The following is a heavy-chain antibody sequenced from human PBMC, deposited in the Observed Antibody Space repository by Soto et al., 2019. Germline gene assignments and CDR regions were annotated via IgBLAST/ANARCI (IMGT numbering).Heavy chain of an antibody. J-gene: IGHJ4*02. D-gene: IGHD3-22*01. Sequence: PSETLSLTCAVYGGSFSGYYWSWIRQPPGKGLEWIGEINHSGSTNYNPSLKSRVTISVDTSKNQFSLKLSSVTAADTAVYYCARDLIHYYDSSGYYFDYWGQGTLVTVSS. V-gene: IGHV4-34*01. CDR2: INHSGST. CDR1: GGSFSGYY. CDR3: ARDLIHYYDSSGYYFDY.